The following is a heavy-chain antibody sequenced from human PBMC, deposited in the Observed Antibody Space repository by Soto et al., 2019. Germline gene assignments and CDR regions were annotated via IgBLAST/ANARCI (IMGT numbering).Heavy chain of an antibody. Sequence: ASETLSLTCTVSGGSVSSGSYYWSWIRQPPGKGLEWIGYIYYSGSTNYNPSLKSRVTISVDTSKNQFSLKLSSVTAADTAVYYCARVLTFWGQGTLVTVSS. CDR1: GGSVSSGSYY. CDR2: IYYSGST. V-gene: IGHV4-61*01. J-gene: IGHJ4*02. D-gene: IGHD3-16*01. CDR3: ARVLTF.